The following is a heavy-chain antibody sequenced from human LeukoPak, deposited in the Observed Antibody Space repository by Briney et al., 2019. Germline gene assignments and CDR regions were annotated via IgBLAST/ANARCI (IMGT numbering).Heavy chain of an antibody. D-gene: IGHD6-19*01. CDR3: AKDIAVAGTGLNY. J-gene: IGHJ4*02. CDR2: ISSSGGST. CDR1: GFTFSSYA. V-gene: IGHV3-23*01. Sequence: GGSLRLSCAASGFTFSSYAMSWVRQAPGKGLEWVSAISSSGGSTYYADSVKGRFTISRDNSKNTLYLQMNSLRAEDTAVYYCAKDIAVAGTGLNYWGQGTLVTVSS.